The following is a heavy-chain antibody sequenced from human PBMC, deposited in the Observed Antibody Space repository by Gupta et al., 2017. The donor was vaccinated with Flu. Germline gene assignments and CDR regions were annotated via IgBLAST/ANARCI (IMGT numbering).Heavy chain of an antibody. Sequence: EAQLVESGGGLVQPGGSLRLSCAASGFSLNHYWMHWVRQAPGKGLVWVSRINNDGSTTNYADSVKGRFTISRDNAKNTLYLQMNSLTTEDTAVYYCAGTTTICCNIWGQGTMVTVSA. J-gene: IGHJ3*02. D-gene: IGHD2-21*02. CDR1: GFSLNHYW. CDR3: AGTTTICCNI. CDR2: INNDGSTT. V-gene: IGHV3-74*01.